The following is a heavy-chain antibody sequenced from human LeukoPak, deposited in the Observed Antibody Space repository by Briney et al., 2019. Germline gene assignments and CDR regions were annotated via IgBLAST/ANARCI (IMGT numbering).Heavy chain of an antibody. J-gene: IGHJ6*02. Sequence: PGGSLRHSCAASGVCFSTYDVWWVRQVAGKGLEWVSAIGIAGDTHYRGSVKGRFTITRENAKNCVYLEMNNLSAGDTAVYYCARDPSGYGMDVWGQGTTVIVSS. CDR1: GVCFSTYD. CDR2: IGIAGDT. CDR3: ARDPSGYGMDV. V-gene: IGHV3-13*01.